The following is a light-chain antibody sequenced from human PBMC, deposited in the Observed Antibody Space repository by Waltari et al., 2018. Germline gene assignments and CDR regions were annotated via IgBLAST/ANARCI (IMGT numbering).Light chain of an antibody. J-gene: IGKJ4*02. CDR2: DAS. Sequence: ELVLTQSPPTLSLSTGERPTLSCRASQSASKYVAWYQQRPGQPPRLLIYDASNRAAGVPDRFDAFGSGTDFTLTINSLEPDDFAVYYCQQRNDWPLTFGRGTRVEIK. V-gene: IGKV3-11*01. CDR3: QQRNDWPLT. CDR1: QSASKY.